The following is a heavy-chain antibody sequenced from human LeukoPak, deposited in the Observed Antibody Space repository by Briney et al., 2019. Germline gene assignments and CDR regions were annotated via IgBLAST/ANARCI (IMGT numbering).Heavy chain of an antibody. V-gene: IGHV1-69*04. J-gene: IGHJ6*02. CDR3: ARAECEHQPPYYYYYGMDV. CDR2: IIPILGIA. D-gene: IGHD1-14*01. Sequence: SVKVSCKASGGTFSSYAISWVRQAPGQGLEWMGRIIPILGIANYAQKFQGRVTITADKSTSTAYMELSSLRSEDTAVYYCARAECEHQPPYYYYYGMDVWGQGTTVTVSS. CDR1: GGTFSSYA.